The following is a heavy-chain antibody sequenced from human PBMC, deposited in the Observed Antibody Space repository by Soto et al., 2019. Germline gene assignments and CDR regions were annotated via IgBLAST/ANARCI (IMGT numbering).Heavy chain of an antibody. J-gene: IGHJ1*01. CDR3: ASDNYDSSGRYLAEYFHH. CDR2: IYPYNGNT. V-gene: IGHV1-18*04. Sequence: QVQLVQSGAEVRKPGASVKVSCKASGYTFTSFGISWVRQAPGQGLEWMGWIYPYNGNTNYAPKLQGRVTMTTDTSTSTAYMDLRSLRSDDTAVYYCASDNYDSSGRYLAEYFHHWGQGTLVTVSS. CDR1: GYTFTSFG. D-gene: IGHD3-22*01.